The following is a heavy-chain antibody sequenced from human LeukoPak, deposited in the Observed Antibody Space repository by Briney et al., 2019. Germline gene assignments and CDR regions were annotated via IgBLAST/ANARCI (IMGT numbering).Heavy chain of an antibody. CDR1: GFNYSSYA. CDR2: ISGSGGSA. CDR3: AKGPLRRPLDY. D-gene: IGHD4-17*01. Sequence: GGSLRLSYAASGFNYSSYAMSWVRQAPGKGLEWVSSISGSGGSAYYADSVKGRFTISRDNSKNTLYLQMNSLRAEDTAVYYCAKGPLRRPLDYWGQGTLVTVSS. J-gene: IGHJ4*02. V-gene: IGHV3-23*01.